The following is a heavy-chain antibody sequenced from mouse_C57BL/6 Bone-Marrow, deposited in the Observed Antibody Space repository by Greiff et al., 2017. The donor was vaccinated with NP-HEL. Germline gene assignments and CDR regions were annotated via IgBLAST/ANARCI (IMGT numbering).Heavy chain of an antibody. V-gene: IGHV1-5*01. D-gene: IGHD1-1*01. Sequence: VQLQQSGTVLARPGASVKMSCKTSGYTFTSYWMHWVKQRPGQGLEWIGAIYPGNSDTSYNQKFKGKAKLTAVTSASTAYMELSSLTSEDSAVYYCTRVGAITTVVATRYFDVWGTGTTVTVSS. CDR3: TRVGAITTVVATRYFDV. CDR1: GYTFTSYW. CDR2: IYPGNSDT. J-gene: IGHJ1*03.